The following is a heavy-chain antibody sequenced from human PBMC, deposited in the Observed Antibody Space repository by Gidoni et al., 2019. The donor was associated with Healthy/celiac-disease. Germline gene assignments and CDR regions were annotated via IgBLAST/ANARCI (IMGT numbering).Heavy chain of an antibody. CDR2: IYYSGST. V-gene: IGHV4-31*03. Sequence: QVQLQESGPGLVKPSQTLSLTSPVSGVPISSGGYYWSWIRQHPGKGLEWIGYIYYSGSTYYNPSLKSRVTISVDTYKNQFSLKLSSVTAADTAVYYCAREEPSSNWFDPWGQGTLVTVSS. CDR3: AREEPSSNWFDP. J-gene: IGHJ5*02. D-gene: IGHD6-6*01. CDR1: GVPISSGGYY.